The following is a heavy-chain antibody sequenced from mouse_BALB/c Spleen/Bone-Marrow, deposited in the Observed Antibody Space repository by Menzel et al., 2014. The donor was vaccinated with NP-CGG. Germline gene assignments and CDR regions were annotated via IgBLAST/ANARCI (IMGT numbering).Heavy chain of an antibody. V-gene: IGHV1-7*01. J-gene: IGHJ2*01. CDR3: ARDY. CDR2: INPSTGYA. CDR1: GYTFTDTW. Sequence: VHLVESGPELAKPGASVKMSCKASGYTFTDTWIHWIKQRPGQGLEWIGYINPSTGYAEYNQNFKDKATLTVDKSSSTAYMQLSSLTSEDSAVYYCARDYWGQDTTLTVSS.